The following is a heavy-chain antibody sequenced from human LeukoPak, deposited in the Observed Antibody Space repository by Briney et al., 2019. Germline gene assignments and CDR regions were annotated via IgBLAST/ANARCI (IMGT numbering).Heavy chain of an antibody. CDR1: GGSISSSSSF. V-gene: IGHV4-39*01. D-gene: IGHD5-12*01. CDR3: ARLTWITDY. J-gene: IGHJ4*02. Sequence: SETLSLTCTVSGGSISSSSSFSGWIRQPPGKGQEWIGHIKNGGSPNYHPPLKSRVTISLDTPKNQFSLTVSSVTAADTAVYYCARLTWITDYWGQGTLVTVSS. CDR2: IKNGGSP.